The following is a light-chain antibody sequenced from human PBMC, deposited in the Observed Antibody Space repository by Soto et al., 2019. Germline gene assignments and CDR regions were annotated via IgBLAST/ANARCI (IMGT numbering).Light chain of an antibody. CDR2: DTS. V-gene: IGKV1-5*01. CDR3: QEYNTFSYT. CDR1: QSISTS. J-gene: IGKJ2*01. Sequence: DIQMTQSPSSLSASVGDRVTITCRASQSISTSLAWYQQKPGKPPALLIYDTSSLESGVPSRFSGSGSGTEFTLTISSLQPDDFATYYCQEYNTFSYTFGQGTRLEI.